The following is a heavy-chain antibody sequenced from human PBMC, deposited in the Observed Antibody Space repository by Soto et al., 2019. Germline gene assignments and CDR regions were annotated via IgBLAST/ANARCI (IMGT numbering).Heavy chain of an antibody. CDR1: VGSFRSYF. D-gene: IGHD2-21*02. V-gene: IGHV4-59*01. CDR2: MYNTGST. J-gene: IGHJ6*02. CDR3: ARDLWGYCGADCYPLDV. Sequence: QVRLQESGPGLVRPWGTLSLTCTVSVGSFRSYFWSWIRQPPGKGLEGIGYMYNTGSTIYNPSLKSRVTISVDTSKNQFSLKLNSVTAADTAVYYCARDLWGYCGADCYPLDVWGQGTTVTVSS.